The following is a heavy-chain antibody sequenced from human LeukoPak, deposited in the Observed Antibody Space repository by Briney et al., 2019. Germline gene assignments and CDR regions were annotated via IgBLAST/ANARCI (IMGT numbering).Heavy chain of an antibody. CDR1: GYTFNDYY. Sequence: ASVKVSCKASGYTFNDYYLYWMRRAPGQGLEWMGWIDPNSGDTNYPQNFQGRVTMTRDTSISTAYMELSGLTSDDTAVYYCATGHYYGSGKLLTQWGQGTLVTVSS. CDR3: ATGHYYGSGKLLTQ. D-gene: IGHD3-10*01. J-gene: IGHJ4*02. CDR2: IDPNSGDT. V-gene: IGHV1-2*02.